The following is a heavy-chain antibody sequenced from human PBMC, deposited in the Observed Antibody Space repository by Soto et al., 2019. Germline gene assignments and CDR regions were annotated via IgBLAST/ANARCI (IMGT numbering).Heavy chain of an antibody. CDR1: GFTFSSYA. J-gene: IGHJ4*02. CDR2: ISGSGGST. Sequence: GGSLRLSCAASGFTFSSYAMSWVRQAPGKGLEWVSAISGSGGSTYYADSVKGRFTISRDNSKNTLYLHMNSLRAEDTAVYYCAKDDDILTGYYIGDYFDYWGQGTLVTVSS. V-gene: IGHV3-23*01. D-gene: IGHD3-9*01. CDR3: AKDDDILTGYYIGDYFDY.